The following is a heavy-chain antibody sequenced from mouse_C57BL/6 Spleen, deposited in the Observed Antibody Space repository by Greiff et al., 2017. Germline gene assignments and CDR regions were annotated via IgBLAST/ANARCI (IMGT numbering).Heavy chain of an antibody. CDR3: ARVYYYGSSTWFAY. V-gene: IGHV5-16*01. CDR1: GFTFSDYY. Sequence: DVKLVESEGGLVQPGSSMKLSCTASGFTFSDYYMAWVRQVPEKGLEWVANINYDGSSTYYLDSLKSRFIISRDNAKNILYLQMSSLKSEDTATYYCARVYYYGSSTWFAYWGQGTLVTVSA. CDR2: INYDGSST. D-gene: IGHD1-1*01. J-gene: IGHJ3*01.